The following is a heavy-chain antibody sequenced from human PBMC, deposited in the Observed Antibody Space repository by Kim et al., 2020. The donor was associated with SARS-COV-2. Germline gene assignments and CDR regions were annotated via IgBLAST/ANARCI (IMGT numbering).Heavy chain of an antibody. CDR2: IYYSGST. J-gene: IGHJ3*02. D-gene: IGHD3-9*01. CDR1: GGSISSSSYY. Sequence: SETLSLTCTVSGGSISSSSYYWGWIRQPPGKGLEWIGSIYYSGSTYYNPSLKSRVTISVDTSKNQFSLKLSSVTAADTAVYYCGRYFDQSGSFDIWGQGTMVTVSS. CDR3: GRYFDQSGSFDI. V-gene: IGHV4-39*01.